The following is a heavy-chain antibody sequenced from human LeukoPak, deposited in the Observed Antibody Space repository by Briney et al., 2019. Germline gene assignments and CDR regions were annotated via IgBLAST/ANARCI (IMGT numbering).Heavy chain of an antibody. V-gene: IGHV1-2*02. CDR2: IKLTSGGT. Sequence: ASVKVSCKASGYTFTDYYIHWVRQAPGQGLEWMGWIKLTSGGTSYAQNFQGRVTMTRDTSISTAYMELSRLRSDDTAVYYCARAPNYYGSGSYCWFDPWGQGTLVTVSS. CDR1: GYTFTDYY. J-gene: IGHJ5*02. CDR3: ARAPNYYGSGSYCWFDP. D-gene: IGHD3-10*01.